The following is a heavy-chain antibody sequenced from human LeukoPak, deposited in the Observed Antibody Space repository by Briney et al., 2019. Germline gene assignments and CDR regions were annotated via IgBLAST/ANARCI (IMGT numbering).Heavy chain of an antibody. V-gene: IGHV3-23*01. J-gene: IGHJ4*02. Sequence: GGSLRLSCAASGFTFSSYAMSWVRQAPGKGLEWVSAISGSGGSTYYTDSVKGRFTISRDNSKNTLYLQMNSLRAEDTAVYYCAEDPYSSVGFDYWGQGTLVTVSS. D-gene: IGHD6-25*01. CDR1: GFTFSSYA. CDR3: AEDPYSSVGFDY. CDR2: ISGSGGST.